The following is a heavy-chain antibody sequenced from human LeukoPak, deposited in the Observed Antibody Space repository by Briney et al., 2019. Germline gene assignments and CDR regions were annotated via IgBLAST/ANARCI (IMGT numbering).Heavy chain of an antibody. D-gene: IGHD5-18*01. CDR1: GGSITSSTYY. Sequence: PSETLSLTCSVSGGSITSSTYYWGWIRQPPGKGLEWIGTLHYSGGTYYSPSLESRVTISADTSKNHVSLKLTSVTAADTAVYYCARHTRSGYNYGFNYFDYWGRGTLVTVSS. CDR3: ARHTRSGYNYGFNYFDY. J-gene: IGHJ4*02. CDR2: LHYSGGT. V-gene: IGHV4-39*01.